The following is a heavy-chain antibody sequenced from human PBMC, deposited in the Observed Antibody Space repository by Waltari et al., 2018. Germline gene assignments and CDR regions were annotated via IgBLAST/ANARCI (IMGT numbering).Heavy chain of an antibody. CDR3: ARESSTILDY. CDR1: GFTFSSYW. CDR2: IKQDGSGK. V-gene: IGHV3-7*01. J-gene: IGHJ4*02. Sequence: EVQLVESGGGLVQPGGSLRLSCAASGFTFSSYWMSWVRQAPGKGLEWVANIKQDGSGKYYVDAVKGRVTISRDNAKNSLYLQMNSLRAEDTAVYYCARESSTILDYWGQGTLVTVSS. D-gene: IGHD2-2*01.